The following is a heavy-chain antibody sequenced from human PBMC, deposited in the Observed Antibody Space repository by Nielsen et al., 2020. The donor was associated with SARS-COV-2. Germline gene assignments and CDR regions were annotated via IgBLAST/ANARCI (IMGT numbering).Heavy chain of an antibody. D-gene: IGHD1-26*01. CDR2: IYYSGST. Sequence: SETLSLTCTVSGGSVSSGSYYWSWIRQPPGKGLEWIGYIYYSGSTNYNPSLKSRVTISVDTSKNQFSLKLSSVTAADTAVYYCARSGSYYRLFDYGGQGTLVTVSA. CDR3: ARSGSYYRLFDY. V-gene: IGHV4-61*01. CDR1: GGSVSSGSYY. J-gene: IGHJ4*02.